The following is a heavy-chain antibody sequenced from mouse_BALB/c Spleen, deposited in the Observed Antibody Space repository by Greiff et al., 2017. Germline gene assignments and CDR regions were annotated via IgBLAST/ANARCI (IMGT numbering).Heavy chain of an antibody. J-gene: IGHJ2*01. CDR3: ARYGNFDY. CDR1: GYTFTSYT. CDR2: INPSSGYT. Sequence: QVQLQQPAAELARPGASVKMSCKASGYTFTSYTMHWVKQRPGQGLEWIGYINPSSGYTEYNQKFKDKTTLTADKSSSTAYMQLSSLTSEDSAVYYCARYGNFDYWGQGTTLTVSS. D-gene: IGHD2-1*01. V-gene: IGHV1-4*02.